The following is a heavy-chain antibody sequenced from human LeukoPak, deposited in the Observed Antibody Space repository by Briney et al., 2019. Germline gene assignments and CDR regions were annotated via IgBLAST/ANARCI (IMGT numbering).Heavy chain of an antibody. J-gene: IGHJ4*02. Sequence: GGSLRLSCAASGFTFSSYAMSWVRQAPGKGLEWVSAISGSGGSTYYADSVKGRFTISRDNSKNTLYLQMNSLRAEDTAVYHCAKDLTQGADGTYFDYWGQGILVTVSS. CDR3: AKDLTQGADGTYFDY. D-gene: IGHD6-13*01. V-gene: IGHV3-23*01. CDR2: ISGSGGST. CDR1: GFTFSSYA.